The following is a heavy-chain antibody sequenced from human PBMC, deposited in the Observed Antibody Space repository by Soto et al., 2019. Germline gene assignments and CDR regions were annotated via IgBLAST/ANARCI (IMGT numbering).Heavy chain of an antibody. CDR2: ISYDGSKN. J-gene: IGHJ4*02. Sequence: QVQLVESGGGVVQPGRSLRLSCAASGFTFNTYGMHWVHQAPGKGLEWVAVISYDGSKNNYADSVKGRFIISRDNSKNTLYLQMNSLRAEDTAVYYCANSGEYSSGWYRGYLDYWGQGTLVTVSS. CDR3: ANSGEYSSGWYRGYLDY. CDR1: GFTFNTYG. D-gene: IGHD6-19*01. V-gene: IGHV3-30*18.